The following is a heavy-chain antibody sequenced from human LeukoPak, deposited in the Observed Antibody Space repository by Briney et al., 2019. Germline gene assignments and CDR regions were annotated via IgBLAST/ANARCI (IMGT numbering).Heavy chain of an antibody. CDR2: ISAYNGHT. CDR3: ARGGSGWYLDY. V-gene: IGHV1-18*01. Sequence: ASVKVSCKASGYTFINYGISWVRQAPGQGLEWMGWISAYNGHTNYAQKLQGRVTMTTDTSTTTAYMELRRLGSDDTAVYYCARGGSGWYLDYCGQGTLVIVSS. D-gene: IGHD6-19*01. CDR1: GYTFINYG. J-gene: IGHJ4*02.